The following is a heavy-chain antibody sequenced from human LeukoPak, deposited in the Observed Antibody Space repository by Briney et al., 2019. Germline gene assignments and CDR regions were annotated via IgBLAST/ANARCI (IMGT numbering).Heavy chain of an antibody. CDR3: ARDNYGDYHY. D-gene: IGHD4-17*01. CDR2: MNVDGSEG. J-gene: IGHJ4*02. CDR1: GFTFRNSW. V-gene: IGHV3-7*01. Sequence: GGSLRLSCAASGFTFRNSWMSWVRQAPGKGLEWVATMNVDGSEGHYLDSVQGRFAISRDNAKNSLYLQMNSLRAEDTAVYYCARDNYGDYHYWGQGTLVLVSS.